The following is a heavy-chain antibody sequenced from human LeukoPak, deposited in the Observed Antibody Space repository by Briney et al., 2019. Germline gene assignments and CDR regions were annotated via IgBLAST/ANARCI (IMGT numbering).Heavy chain of an antibody. CDR2: ISSSSSTI. J-gene: IGHJ4*02. CDR1: GFTFSSYA. CDR3: ARTGSGRSSWYRVGKYFDY. D-gene: IGHD6-13*01. Sequence: GGSLRLSCAASGFTFSSYAMHWVRQAPGKGLEWVSYISSSSSTIYYADSVRGRFTISRDNAENSLYLQMNSLRAEDTAVYYCARTGSGRSSWYRVGKYFDYWGQGTLVTVSS. V-gene: IGHV3-48*01.